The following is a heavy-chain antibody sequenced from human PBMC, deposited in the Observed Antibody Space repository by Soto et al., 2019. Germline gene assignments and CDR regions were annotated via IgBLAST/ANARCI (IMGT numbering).Heavy chain of an antibody. CDR1: GFTFSNYA. V-gene: IGHV3-23*01. Sequence: PGGSLRLSCAASGFTFSNYAMSWVRQAPGKGLEWISAISGSGDHTYFADSVKGRFTISRDNSRSTLYLQMNSLRADDTAVYYCARGYCTSNNCYPTFQRNWFDPWGQGTLVTVSS. J-gene: IGHJ5*02. CDR3: ARGYCTSNNCYPTFQRNWFDP. D-gene: IGHD2-2*01. CDR2: ISGSGDHT.